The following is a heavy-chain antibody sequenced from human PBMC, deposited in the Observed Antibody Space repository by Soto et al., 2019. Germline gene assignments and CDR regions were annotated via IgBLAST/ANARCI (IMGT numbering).Heavy chain of an antibody. V-gene: IGHV4-59*01. Sequence: SETLSLTCTVSAGSISSYHLSCIRQPPWKGLEWIGYIYYSGSTNYNPSLKSRVTISVDTSKNQFSLKLSSVTAADTAVYYCARGPISLWFGELNWFDPWGQGTLVTVSS. CDR3: ARGPISLWFGELNWFDP. J-gene: IGHJ5*02. D-gene: IGHD3-10*01. CDR2: IYYSGST. CDR1: AGSISSYH.